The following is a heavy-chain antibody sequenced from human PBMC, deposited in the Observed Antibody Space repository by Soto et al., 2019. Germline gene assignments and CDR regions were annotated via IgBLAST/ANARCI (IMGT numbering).Heavy chain of an antibody. CDR2: FYHSGNS. J-gene: IGHJ6*02. Sequence: SETLSLTCSVSGGSIRSYYWSWIRQSPEKGLEWIGHFYHSGNSNYNPSLKSRVTISVDTSKNQLSLSLRSVTAADAAVYFCARVSQLVAPKDGKSAYFYAMDVWGPGTTVTVSS. CDR3: ARVSQLVAPKDGKSAYFYAMDV. V-gene: IGHV4-59*01. CDR1: GGSIRSYY. D-gene: IGHD6-6*01.